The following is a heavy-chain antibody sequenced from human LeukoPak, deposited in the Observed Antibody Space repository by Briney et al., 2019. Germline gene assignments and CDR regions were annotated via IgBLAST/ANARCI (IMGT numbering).Heavy chain of an antibody. CDR2: IHTSGST. Sequence: SETLSLTCTVSGASISGYYRSWLRQPPGKELEWIGYIHTSGSTRFNPSLQSRVTLSFDTSKDQFSLKLTSLTAADPAVYYCARHLSSTSYPFYYYLDVWGKGTTVTVSS. V-gene: IGHV4-4*09. CDR3: ARHLSSTSYPFYYYLDV. D-gene: IGHD2-2*02. CDR1: GASISGYY. J-gene: IGHJ6*03.